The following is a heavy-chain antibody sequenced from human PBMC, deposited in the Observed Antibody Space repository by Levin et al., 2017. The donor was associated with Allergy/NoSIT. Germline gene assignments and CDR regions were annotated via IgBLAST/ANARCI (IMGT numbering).Heavy chain of an antibody. D-gene: IGHD3-3*01. J-gene: IGHJ4*02. CDR1: GGSISSYY. V-gene: IGHV4-59*01. CDR2: IYYSGST. CDR3: ARAPTPLEEDFWSGYTPYPYYFDY. Sequence: PSETLSLTCTVSGGSISSYYWSWIRQPPGKGLEWIGYIYYSGSTNYNPSLKSRVTISVDTSKNQFSLKLSSVTAADTAVYYCARAPTPLEEDFWSGYTPYPYYFDYWGQGTLVTVSS.